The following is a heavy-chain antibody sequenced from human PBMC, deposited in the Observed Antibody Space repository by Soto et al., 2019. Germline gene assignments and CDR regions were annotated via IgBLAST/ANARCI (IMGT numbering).Heavy chain of an antibody. V-gene: IGHV1-2*02. CDR1: GYTFTDYF. D-gene: IGHD6-6*01. CDR3: ARSLSTISARPDY. CDR2: INPNTGGT. J-gene: IGHJ4*01. Sequence: QVQLVQSGAEVKKPGASVEVSCKTSGYTFTDYFIHWVRQAPGQGLEWMAYINPNTGGTKYAQKFQGRITVTWDTSISTAFMDLRNLRDDDTAVYFCARSLSTISARPDYWGQGTLVTVSS.